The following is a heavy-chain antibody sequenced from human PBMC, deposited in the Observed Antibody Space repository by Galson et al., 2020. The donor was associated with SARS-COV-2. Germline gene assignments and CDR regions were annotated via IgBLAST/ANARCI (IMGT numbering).Heavy chain of an antibody. CDR3: ATRRTYGSGTLTFDN. D-gene: IGHD3-10*01. CDR2: IYATGST. J-gene: IGHJ4*02. Sequence: SETLSLTCVVSGDSISTGIYYWSWIRQPAGKGLEWIGHIYATGSTNYNPSLKSRLTISLDTSKNQFSLRLTSVTAADTALYYCATRRTYGSGTLTFDNGGRGTLVTVSS. V-gene: IGHV4-61*09. CDR1: GDSISTGIYY.